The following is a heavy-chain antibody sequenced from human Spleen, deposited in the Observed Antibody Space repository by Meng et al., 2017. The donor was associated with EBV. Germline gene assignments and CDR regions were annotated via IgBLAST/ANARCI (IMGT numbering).Heavy chain of an antibody. CDR1: WVRRTAGGMG. D-gene: IGHD3-22*01. CDR2: IYCEDDP. CDR3: SHRDSGFDN. J-gene: IGHJ4*02. V-gene: IGHV2-5*02. Sequence: VTPLPTLTLAGVSAWVRRTAGGMGVAWSRKTSGKALELVAFIYCEDDPRYSPSLKSRLPITKDIPKNQVILTMTNMEPADSATYSCSHRDSGFDNWGQGNLVTVSS.